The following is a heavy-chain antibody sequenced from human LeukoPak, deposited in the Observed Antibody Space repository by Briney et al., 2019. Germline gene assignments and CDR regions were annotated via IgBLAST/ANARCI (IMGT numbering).Heavy chain of an antibody. D-gene: IGHD2-2*01. CDR3: ARPRDCSSTTCSGPFDY. J-gene: IGHJ4*02. CDR1: GGSFRGYY. V-gene: IGHV4-34*01. Sequence: SETLSLTCAVYGGSFRGYYWSWIREAPGKGREWIGEIYHLGCTNFNPSLKSRATISLDTPNNQFSLKLSSVTAADTAVYYCARPRDCSSTTCSGPFDYWGQGTLVTVSS. CDR2: IYHLGCT.